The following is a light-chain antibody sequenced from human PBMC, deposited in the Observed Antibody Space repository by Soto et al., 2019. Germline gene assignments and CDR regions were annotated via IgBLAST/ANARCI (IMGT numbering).Light chain of an antibody. V-gene: IGLV3-25*03. J-gene: IGLJ7*01. CDR3: HSGDTSGRYRV. CDR1: ALPKQY. Sequence: SYELTQPPSLSVSPGQTATIICSGDALPKQYVYWYQQKPGQAPVLVIYKDTERPSGIPERFSGSSSGTTVTLTISGAQAEDEADYYCHSGDTSGRYRVFGAGTQLTVL. CDR2: KDT.